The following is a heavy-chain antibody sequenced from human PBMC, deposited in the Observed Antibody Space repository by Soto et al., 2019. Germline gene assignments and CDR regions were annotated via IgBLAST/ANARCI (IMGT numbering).Heavy chain of an antibody. CDR1: GGSISSGGYY. J-gene: IGHJ3*02. CDR2: IYYSGST. V-gene: IGHV4-31*03. CDR3: ARDNDYGENDAFDI. D-gene: IGHD4-17*01. Sequence: SETLSLTCTVSGGSISSGGYYWSWIRQHPGKGLEWIGYIYYSGSTYYNPSLKSRVTISVDTSKNQFSLKLSSVTAADTAVYYCARDNDYGENDAFDIWGQGTMVTVSS.